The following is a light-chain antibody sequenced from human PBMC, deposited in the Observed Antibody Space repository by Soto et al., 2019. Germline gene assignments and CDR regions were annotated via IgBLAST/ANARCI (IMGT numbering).Light chain of an antibody. V-gene: IGKV1-12*01. CDR3: QQANSFPIT. CDR1: QGISSW. CDR2: AAS. Sequence: DIQMTQSPSSVPASVGDRVTITCRASQGISSWLAWYQKTPGKAPNILIYAASSLQSGVPSRFRGSESGTDFTLTISSLQPEDCEIYFCQQANSFPITFGQGTRLEIK. J-gene: IGKJ5*01.